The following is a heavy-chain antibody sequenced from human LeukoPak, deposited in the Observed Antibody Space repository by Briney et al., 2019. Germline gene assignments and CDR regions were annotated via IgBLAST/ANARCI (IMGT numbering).Heavy chain of an antibody. D-gene: IGHD1-1*01. CDR2: ISSSSSYI. J-gene: IGHJ4*02. Sequence: GGSLRLSCAASGFTFSSYSMNWVRQAPGKGLEWVSYISSSSSYIYYADSVKGRFTISRDNAKNSLYLQMNSLRAEDTAVYYCARGPGTTPPPEGFDYWGQGTLVTVSS. V-gene: IGHV3-21*05. CDR1: GFTFSSYS. CDR3: ARGPGTTPPPEGFDY.